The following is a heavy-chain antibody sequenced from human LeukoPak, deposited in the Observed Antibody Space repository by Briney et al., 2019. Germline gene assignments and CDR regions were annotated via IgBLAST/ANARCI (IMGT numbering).Heavy chain of an antibody. J-gene: IGHJ4*02. CDR2: IGTAGDT. CDR1: GFTFIDYD. D-gene: IGHD1-1*01. Sequence: PGGSLRLSCAASGFTFIDYDMRWVRQATGKGLEWVSAIGTAGDTYYTGSVKGRFTISRENAKNSLYLQMNSLRAGDTAVYYCARVAKERVGGVYYFDYWGQGTLVTVSS. CDR3: ARVAKERVGGVYYFDY. V-gene: IGHV3-13*01.